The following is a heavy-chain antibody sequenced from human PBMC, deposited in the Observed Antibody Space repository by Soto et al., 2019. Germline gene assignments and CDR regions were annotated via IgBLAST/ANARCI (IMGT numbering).Heavy chain of an antibody. CDR2: IYGDDDK. Sequence: QITLKESGPTLVKPTQTLTLTCTFSGFSLTTGGVGVGWIRQPPGKAPEWLALIYGDDDKRFRSSLKNRLSITRDTSRNEVVLKMTNMDPVDTSTFFCAHKHAATWLFVYWGQGILVTVSS. V-gene: IGHV2-5*02. CDR1: GFSLTTGGVG. CDR3: AHKHAATWLFVY. D-gene: IGHD2-2*01. J-gene: IGHJ4*02.